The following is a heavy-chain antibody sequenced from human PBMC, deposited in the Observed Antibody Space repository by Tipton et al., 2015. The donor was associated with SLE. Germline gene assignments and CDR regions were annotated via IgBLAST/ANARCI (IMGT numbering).Heavy chain of an antibody. CDR1: GFTFSSYG. CDR3: ARRALTWAYYYYMDV. Sequence: SLRLSCLASGFTFSSYGMHWVRQAPGKGLEWVAVIWYDGSNKYYADSVKGRFTISRDNSKNTLYLQMNSLRAEDTAVYYCARRALTWAYYYYMDVWGKGTTVTVSS. V-gene: IGHV3-33*08. J-gene: IGHJ6*03. CDR2: IWYDGSNK. D-gene: IGHD1-14*01.